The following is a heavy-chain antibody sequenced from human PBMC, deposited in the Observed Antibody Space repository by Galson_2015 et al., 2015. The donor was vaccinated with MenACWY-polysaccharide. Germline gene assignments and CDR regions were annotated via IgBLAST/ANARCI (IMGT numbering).Heavy chain of an antibody. CDR1: GGSISSGSYY. J-gene: IGHJ4*02. V-gene: IGHV4-61*02. Sequence: TLSLTCTVSGGSISSGSYYWSWIRQPAGKGLEWIGRIYTSGSTNYNPSLKSRVTISVDTSKNQFSLKLSSVTAADTAVYYCVSPDEYGIDYWGQGTLVTVSS. D-gene: IGHD4-17*01. CDR3: VSPDEYGIDY. CDR2: IYTSGST.